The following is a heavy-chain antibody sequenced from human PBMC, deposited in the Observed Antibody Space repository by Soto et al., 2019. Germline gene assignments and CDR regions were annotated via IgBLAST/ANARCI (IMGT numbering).Heavy chain of an antibody. Sequence: ASVKVSSKASGFSFTINYFYWVRQAPGQGLEWMGWINPHSGSTKYAQKFQAGVSLTRDTFINTVYMEIQGLRSDDTAVYYCARGSFSTSRGGIDLWGQGTTVTVSS. CDR3: ARGSFSTSRGGIDL. CDR2: INPHSGST. J-gene: IGHJ6*02. V-gene: IGHV1-2*02. D-gene: IGHD3-16*02. CDR1: GFSFTINY.